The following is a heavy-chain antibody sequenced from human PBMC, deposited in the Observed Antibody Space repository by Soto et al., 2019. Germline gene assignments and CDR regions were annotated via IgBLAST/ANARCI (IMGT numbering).Heavy chain of an antibody. J-gene: IGHJ6*02. V-gene: IGHV3-48*03. Sequence: GGSLRLSCAGSGFTFSSYEMNWVRQAPGKGLEWVSHITNSGSTTLYADSVKGRFTISRDNAKNSLYLQMNSLRAKDSAVYYGARGNYYYGMDVWGQGTTVTVSS. CDR1: GFTFSSYE. CDR3: ARGNYYYGMDV. CDR2: ITNSGSTT.